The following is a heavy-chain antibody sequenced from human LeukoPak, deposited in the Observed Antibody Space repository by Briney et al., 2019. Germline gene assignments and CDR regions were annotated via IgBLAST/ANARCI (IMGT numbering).Heavy chain of an antibody. V-gene: IGHV4-59*01. CDR3: ARGYYDFWSGYFDY. CDR2: IYYSGST. CDR1: GGSISSYY. D-gene: IGHD3-3*01. Sequence: SETLSLTCTVSGGSISSYYWSWIRQPPGKGLEWIGYIYYSGSTNYNPSLKSRVTISVDTSKNQFSLKLSSVTAADTAVYYCARGYYDFWSGYFDYWGQGTLVTVSS. J-gene: IGHJ4*02.